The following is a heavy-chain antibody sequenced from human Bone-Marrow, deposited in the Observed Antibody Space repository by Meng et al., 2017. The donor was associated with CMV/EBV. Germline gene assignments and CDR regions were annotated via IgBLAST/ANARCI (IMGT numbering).Heavy chain of an antibody. Sequence: GGSLRLSCAASGFSFNNYAIHWVRQAPGSGLEWVAVISYDETSQYYSDSVKGRFTISRDNSKNPLYLQMNSLRAEDTAVYYCARSVEQRLLRIGFDMWGQGTMVTVSS. V-gene: IGHV3-30*04. CDR2: ISYDETSQ. CDR1: GFSFNNYA. D-gene: IGHD6-25*01. J-gene: IGHJ3*02. CDR3: ARSVEQRLLRIGFDM.